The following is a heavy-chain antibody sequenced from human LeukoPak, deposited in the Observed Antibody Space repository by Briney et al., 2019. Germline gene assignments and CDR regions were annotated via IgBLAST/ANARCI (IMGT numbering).Heavy chain of an antibody. CDR3: ASGAVVADTRGLFD. CDR2: IYYSGST. V-gene: IGHV4-61*01. J-gene: IGHJ4*02. Sequence: SETLSLTCTVSGGSVSSGSYYWRWIRQPPGKGLEWIGYIYYSGSTNYNPSLKSRVTISVDTSKNQFSLKLSSVTAADTAVYYCASGAVVADTRGLFDWGQGTLVSVSS. CDR1: GGSVSSGSYY. D-gene: IGHD2-15*01.